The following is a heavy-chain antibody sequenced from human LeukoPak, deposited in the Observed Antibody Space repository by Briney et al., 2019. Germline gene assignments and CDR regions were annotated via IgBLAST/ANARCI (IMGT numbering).Heavy chain of an antibody. D-gene: IGHD4-23*01. CDR2: IYHSGST. J-gene: IGHJ5*02. CDR1: GGSISSSSYY. CDR3: ARIGGNFLVGAWFDP. Sequence: SETLSLTCTVSGGSISSSSYYWGWIRQPPGKGLEWIGSIYHSGSTYYNPSLKSRVTISVDTSKNQFSLKLSSVTAADTAVYYCARIGGNFLVGAWFDPWGQGTLVTVSS. V-gene: IGHV4-39*07.